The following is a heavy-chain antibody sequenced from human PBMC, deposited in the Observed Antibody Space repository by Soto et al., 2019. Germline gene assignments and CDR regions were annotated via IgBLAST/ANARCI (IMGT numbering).Heavy chain of an antibody. CDR3: ASGKWSLDY. V-gene: IGHV3-11*01. CDR2: ISNSDYTT. D-gene: IGHD2-8*01. Sequence: QVHLVASGGGLVKPGGSLRLSCVASGITLSDNYMTWIRQAPGKGLEWLSYISNSDYTTYYADSVKGRFTISRDTAKNSLYLQLNGLRVKDTTVYYCASGKWSLDYWGQGILVTVSS. J-gene: IGHJ4*02. CDR1: GITLSDNY.